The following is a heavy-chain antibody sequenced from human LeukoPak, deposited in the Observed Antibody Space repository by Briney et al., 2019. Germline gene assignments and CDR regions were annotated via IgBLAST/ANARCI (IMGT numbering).Heavy chain of an antibody. CDR2: ISSSGSTI. CDR1: GFTFSSYE. D-gene: IGHD3-22*01. Sequence: GGSLRLSCAASGFTFSSYEMNWVRQAPGKGLEWVSYISSSGSTIYYADSVKGRFTISSDNAKNSLYLQMNSLRAEDTAVYYCARALYDSSGYYFDYWGQGTLVTVSS. J-gene: IGHJ4*02. CDR3: ARALYDSSGYYFDY. V-gene: IGHV3-48*03.